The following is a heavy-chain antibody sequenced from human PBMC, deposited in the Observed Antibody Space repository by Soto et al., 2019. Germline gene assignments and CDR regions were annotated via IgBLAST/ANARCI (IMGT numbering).Heavy chain of an antibody. Sequence: PGGSLRLSCTASGFTFENYAMHWVRQAPGKGLEWVSGISWNRGTIGYADSVRGRFTISRDNAKNSLYLQMDSLRPEDTALYYCAKDKLYSNFEYYFDYWGQGTLVTVPQ. V-gene: IGHV3-9*01. CDR3: AKDKLYSNFEYYFDY. D-gene: IGHD4-4*01. J-gene: IGHJ4*02. CDR2: ISWNRGTI. CDR1: GFTFENYA.